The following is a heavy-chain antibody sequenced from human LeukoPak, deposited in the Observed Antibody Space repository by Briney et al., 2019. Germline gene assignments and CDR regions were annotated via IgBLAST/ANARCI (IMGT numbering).Heavy chain of an antibody. D-gene: IGHD2-8*01. CDR2: IYHSGST. V-gene: IGHV4-38-2*01. CDR1: GYSISSGYY. CDR3: AKYCTNGVCPKSGGSDY. Sequence: PSETLSLTYAVSGYSISSGYYWGWIRQHPGKGLEWIGSIYHSGSTYYNPSLKSRVTISVDTSKNQFSLKLSSVTAADTAVYYCAKYCTNGVCPKSGGSDYWGQGTLVAVSS. J-gene: IGHJ4*02.